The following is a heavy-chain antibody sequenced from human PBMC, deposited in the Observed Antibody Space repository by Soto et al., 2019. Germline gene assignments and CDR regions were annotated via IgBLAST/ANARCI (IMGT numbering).Heavy chain of an antibody. D-gene: IGHD3-10*01. CDR3: AREGYYSGSGTYSPPRYYGMDV. V-gene: IGHV1-18*01. CDR1: GYTFINYG. CDR2: ISDYNGNP. J-gene: IGHJ6*02. Sequence: QVQLVQSGAEVKKPGASVKVSCKASGYTFINYGITWVRQAPGQGLEWMGWISDYNGNPYYGKKFQGRVTMTTDTATRTAYMELKSLRSDDTAVYYCAREGYYSGSGTYSPPRYYGMDVWGQGTTVTVSS.